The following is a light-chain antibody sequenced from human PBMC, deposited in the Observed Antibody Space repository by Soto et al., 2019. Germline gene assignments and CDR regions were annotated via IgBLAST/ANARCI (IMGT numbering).Light chain of an antibody. Sequence: VVLTQSPATLSLSPGERATLSCRTSLSVSVYLDWYQQKPGQAPRLLISDASNRVTGIPARFSGSGSGTDFTLTISSLAPEDFAVYYCHQRQYWPPITFGQGTRLEIK. J-gene: IGKJ5*01. CDR2: DAS. CDR3: HQRQYWPPIT. CDR1: LSVSVY. V-gene: IGKV3-11*01.